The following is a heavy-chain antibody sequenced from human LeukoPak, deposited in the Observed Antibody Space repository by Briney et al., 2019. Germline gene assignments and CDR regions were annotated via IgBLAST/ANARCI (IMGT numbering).Heavy chain of an antibody. D-gene: IGHD2-21*01. CDR3: ARGSPVMGGPRHLDC. CDR2: IYYSGGT. Sequence: SETLSLTCTVSGGSISSYYWSWIRQPPGKGLEWIGHIYYSGGTNYNPSLKSRVTISVDASKNQFSLKLSSVTAADTAVYYCARGSPVMGGPRHLDCWGQGTLVTVSS. J-gene: IGHJ4*02. V-gene: IGHV4-59*01. CDR1: GGSISSYY.